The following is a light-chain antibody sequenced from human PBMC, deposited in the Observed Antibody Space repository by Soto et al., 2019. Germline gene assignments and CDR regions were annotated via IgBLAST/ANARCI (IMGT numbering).Light chain of an antibody. CDR2: GAS. CDR1: RSVSSN. J-gene: IGKJ5*01. V-gene: IGKV3-15*01. Sequence: EIVMTQSPATLSVSPGERATLSCRASRSVSSNLAWYQQKPGQAPRLLIYGASTRATGIPARFSAWGSGTDFTLTISRVDPADFAFYYCQQYFTSPITFGQGTRLEIK. CDR3: QQYFTSPIT.